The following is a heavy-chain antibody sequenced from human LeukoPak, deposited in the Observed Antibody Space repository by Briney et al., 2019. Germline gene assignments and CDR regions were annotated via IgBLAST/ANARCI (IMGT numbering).Heavy chain of an antibody. D-gene: IGHD6-13*01. CDR1: GASFSSSTYY. CDR3: ARHAGGISATGTRPFDY. CDR2: IYYSEST. J-gene: IGHJ4*02. V-gene: IGHV4-39*01. Sequence: SETLSLTCTVSGASFSSSTYYWGWIRQPPGKGLEWIGSIYYSESTYYNPSLKSRVTMSVDTSKNQFSLKLSSVTAADTAVYYCARHAGGISATGTRPFDYWGQGTLVTVSS.